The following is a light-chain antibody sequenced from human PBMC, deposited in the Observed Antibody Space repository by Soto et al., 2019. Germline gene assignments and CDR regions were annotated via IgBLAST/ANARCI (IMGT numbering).Light chain of an antibody. CDR1: SSDVGSYNY. Sequence: QSVLTQPASVSESPGQSITISCTGTSSDVGSYNYVSWYQQHPGKAPKLMIYEVSKRPSGVPDRFSGSKSGNTASLTVSGLQPEDEADYYCSSYAGSTTHVFGTGTKVTVL. J-gene: IGLJ1*01. CDR3: SSYAGSTTHV. CDR2: EVS. V-gene: IGLV2-8*01.